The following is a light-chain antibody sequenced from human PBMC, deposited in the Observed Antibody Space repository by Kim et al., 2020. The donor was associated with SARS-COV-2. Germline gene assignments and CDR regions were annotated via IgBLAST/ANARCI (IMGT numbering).Light chain of an antibody. V-gene: IGLV1-44*01. J-gene: IGLJ7*01. CDR1: SSNIGSNT. CDR3: SAWDGSLDGAV. Sequence: ELTQPPSASGTPGQRVTISCSGSSSNIGSNTVAWYQQLPGTAPKLLIYGNDQRPSGVPDRFSASKSGTSASLAISGLQSEDEADYYCSAWDGSLDGAVFGGGTQLTVL. CDR2: GND.